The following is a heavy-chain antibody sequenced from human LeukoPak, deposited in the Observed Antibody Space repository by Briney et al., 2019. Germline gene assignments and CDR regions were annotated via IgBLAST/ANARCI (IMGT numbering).Heavy chain of an antibody. D-gene: IGHD3-10*01. CDR2: ISYDGSNK. CDR1: GFTFSSNG. V-gene: IGHV3-30*03. CDR3: AYFGESSSS. J-gene: IGHJ5*02. Sequence: GGSLRLSCAVSGFTFSSNGMHWVRQAPGKGLEWVALISYDGSNKNYADSMKGRFTISRDNSKNTLFLNMNSLRAEDTAVYFCAYFGESSSSWGQGTLVTVSS.